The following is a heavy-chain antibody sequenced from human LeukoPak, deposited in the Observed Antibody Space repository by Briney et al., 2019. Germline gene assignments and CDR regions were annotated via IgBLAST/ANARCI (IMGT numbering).Heavy chain of an antibody. J-gene: IGHJ6*02. CDR1: GFTFSGYD. CDR2: IGGSGSST. D-gene: IGHD2-2*01. CDR3: AKDWVVFSAALLRGWGHTMDV. Sequence: GGSLRLSCAASGFTFSGYDMRWVRQAPGKGLEWVSAIGGSGSSTYYADSVKGRFTIARDKSRNTLFMQMNSLRAEDTAIYYCAKDWVVFSAALLRGWGHTMDVWGQGTTVTVSS. V-gene: IGHV3-23*01.